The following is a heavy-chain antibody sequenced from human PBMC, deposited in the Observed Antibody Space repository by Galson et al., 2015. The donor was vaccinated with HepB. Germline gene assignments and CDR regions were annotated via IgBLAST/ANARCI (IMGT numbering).Heavy chain of an antibody. Sequence: TLSLTCAVSGGSFSGYYYSWIRQPPGKGLEWIGEINSSGMTNYNTSLKSPVIISVDTSKSQFSLKLRSVAAADTAVYYCARVTVRFPFDNWGQGALVIVSS. J-gene: IGHJ4*02. V-gene: IGHV4-34*01. CDR2: INSSGMT. CDR3: ARVTVRFPFDN. D-gene: IGHD3-10*01. CDR1: GGSFSGYY.